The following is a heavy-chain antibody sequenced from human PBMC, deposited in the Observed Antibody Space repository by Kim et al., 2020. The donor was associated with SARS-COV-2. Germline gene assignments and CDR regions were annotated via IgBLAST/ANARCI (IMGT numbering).Heavy chain of an antibody. CDR1: GGSISSSSYY. CDR2: IYYSGST. CDR3: ARHTSPWLVQPSYSDY. Sequence: SETLSLTCTVSGGSISSSSYYWGWIRQPPGKGLVWIGSIYYSGSTYYNPSLKSRVTISLDTSKNQFSLKLSSVTAADTAVRYCARHTSPWLVQPSYSDY. J-gene: IGHJ4*03. D-gene: IGHD6-19*01. V-gene: IGHV4-39*01.